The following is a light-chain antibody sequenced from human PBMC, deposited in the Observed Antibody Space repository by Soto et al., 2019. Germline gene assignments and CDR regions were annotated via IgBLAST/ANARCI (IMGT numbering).Light chain of an antibody. J-gene: IGLJ2*01. Sequence: QSALTQPASVSGSPGQSIALSCTGTSSDVGGYKYVSWYQQHPGKAPKLMIYDVTDRPSGVSNRFSGSKSGNTASLTISGLQPEDEADYFCSSYTSANTLVFGGGTKLTVL. CDR3: SSYTSANTLV. V-gene: IGLV2-14*01. CDR2: DVT. CDR1: SSDVGGYKY.